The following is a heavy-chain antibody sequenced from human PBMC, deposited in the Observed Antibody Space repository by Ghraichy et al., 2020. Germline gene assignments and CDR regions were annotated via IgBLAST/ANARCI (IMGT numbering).Heavy chain of an antibody. V-gene: IGHV4-4*09. Sequence: SETLSLTCTVSGGSISSYYWSWIRQPPGKGLEWIGYIYTSGSTNYNPSLKSRVTISVDTSKNQFSLKLSSVTAADTAVYYCARHHPPYSNSFTNFDYWGQGTLVTVSS. D-gene: IGHD6-13*01. CDR2: IYTSGST. J-gene: IGHJ4*02. CDR1: GGSISSYY. CDR3: ARHHPPYSNSFTNFDY.